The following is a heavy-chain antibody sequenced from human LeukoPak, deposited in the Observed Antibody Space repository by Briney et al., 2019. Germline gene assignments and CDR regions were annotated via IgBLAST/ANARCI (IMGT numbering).Heavy chain of an antibody. CDR2: IWYDGSSK. CDR1: GFSFSSNG. CDR3: ARDRPDAFDI. J-gene: IGHJ3*02. V-gene: IGHV3-33*01. D-gene: IGHD6-6*01. Sequence: GGSLRLSCAASGFSFSSNGMHWVRQAPGKGLEWVAVIWYDGSSKYYADSVKGRFTISRDNSKNTPYLQMNSLRVDDTAVYYCARDRPDAFDIWGQGTMLSVSS.